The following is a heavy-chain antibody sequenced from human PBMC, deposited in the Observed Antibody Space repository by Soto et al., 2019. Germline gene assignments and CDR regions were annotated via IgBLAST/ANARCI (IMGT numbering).Heavy chain of an antibody. CDR3: TREAIVAENWFDP. D-gene: IGHD5-12*01. CDR1: GYTFVDYA. J-gene: IGHJ5*02. CDR2: MNPNTGNI. V-gene: IGHV1-3*01. Sequence: QVRLVQSGAEVKRPGASVKGSCRASGYTFVDYALHWVRQAPGQGLEWVGWMNPNTGNIKYPHKLEDRVSITRDTATSTAYMELRGLRSEDTAVYFCTREAIVAENWFDPWGQGTLVTVSS.